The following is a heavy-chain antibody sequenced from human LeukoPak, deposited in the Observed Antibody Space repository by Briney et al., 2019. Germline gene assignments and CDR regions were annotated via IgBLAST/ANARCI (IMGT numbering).Heavy chain of an antibody. Sequence: GGSLRLSCAASGFTFSSYWMSWVRQAPGKGLEWVSLIYSGGSTYYADSVKGRFTISRDNAKKSLYLQMNSLRAEDTALYYCARDRFLRRPEPAEYWGQGTLVTVSS. D-gene: IGHD2/OR15-2a*01. V-gene: IGHV3-53*01. CDR1: GFTFSSYW. J-gene: IGHJ4*02. CDR3: ARDRFLRRPEPAEY. CDR2: IYSGGST.